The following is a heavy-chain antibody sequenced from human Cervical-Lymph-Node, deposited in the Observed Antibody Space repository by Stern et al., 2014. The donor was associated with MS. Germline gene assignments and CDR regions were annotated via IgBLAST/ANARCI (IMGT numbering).Heavy chain of an antibody. CDR1: GYSFGSYY. CDR2: INPRGDST. Sequence: QVQLVQSGAEVRKPGASVKVSCKTSGYSFGSYYMHWVRQAPGQEPEWMGTINPRGDSTSFAQKCRCRVSMTRDTSTSTVHLEMNSLRFEDTAVYYWATGRYSGYADFDYWGQGTLVTVSS. D-gene: IGHD5-12*01. V-gene: IGHV1-46*01. CDR3: ATGRYSGYADFDY. J-gene: IGHJ4*02.